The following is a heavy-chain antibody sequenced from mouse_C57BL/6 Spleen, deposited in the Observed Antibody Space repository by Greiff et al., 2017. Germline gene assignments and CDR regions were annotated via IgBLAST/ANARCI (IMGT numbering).Heavy chain of an antibody. CDR2: IHPNSGST. V-gene: IGHV1-64*01. J-gene: IGHJ4*01. CDR1: GYTFTSYW. CDR3: ARPGGLLFYAMDY. D-gene: IGHD2-3*01. Sequence: QVQLQQPGAELVKPGASVKLSCKASGYTFTSYWMHWVKQRPGQGLEWIGMIHPNSGSTNYNEKFKSKATLTVDKSSSTAYMQLSSLTSEDSAVYYCARPGGLLFYAMDYWGQGTSVTVSS.